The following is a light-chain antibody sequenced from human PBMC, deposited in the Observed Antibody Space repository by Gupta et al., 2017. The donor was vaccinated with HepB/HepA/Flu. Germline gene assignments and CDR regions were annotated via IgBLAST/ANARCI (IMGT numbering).Light chain of an antibody. Sequence: QSVLTQPPSASGTPGQRVTLSCSGSSSSFGGNYVYWYQQLPGTAPKLLIYRNNQRPSGVPDRFSGSKSGTSASLAISGLRSEDEADYYCAAWDDSLSAVVFGGGTKLTV. CDR3: AAWDDSLSAVV. J-gene: IGLJ2*01. CDR1: SSSFGGNY. CDR2: RNN. V-gene: IGLV1-47*01.